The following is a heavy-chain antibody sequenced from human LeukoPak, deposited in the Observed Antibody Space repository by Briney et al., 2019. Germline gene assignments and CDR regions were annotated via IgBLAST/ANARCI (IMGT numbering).Heavy chain of an antibody. J-gene: IGHJ6*03. Sequence: GGSLRLSCAASGFTFSSYWMSWVRQAPGKGLEWVANIKQDGSEKYYVDSVKGRFTISRDNAKNSLYLQMNSLRAEDTAVYYCARNQISGATWYYYYYYYMDVWGKGTTVTVSS. CDR2: IKQDGSEK. V-gene: IGHV3-7*01. CDR3: ARNQISGATWYYYYYYYMDV. CDR1: GFTFSSYW. D-gene: IGHD2-15*01.